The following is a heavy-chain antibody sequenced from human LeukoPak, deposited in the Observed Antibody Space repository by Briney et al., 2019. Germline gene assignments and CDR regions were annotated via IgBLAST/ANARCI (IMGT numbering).Heavy chain of an antibody. CDR1: GFTFSRFG. Sequence: QPGRSLRLSCEASGFTFSRFGMHWVRQAPGKGLEWVAVIWYDGSNQDYADSVKGRFTISRDNSKNTLDLQMNSLRAEDTAVYYCAKAQGATNGLFDYWGQGTLVTVSS. V-gene: IGHV3-33*06. J-gene: IGHJ4*02. D-gene: IGHD1-26*01. CDR3: AKAQGATNGLFDY. CDR2: IWYDGSNQ.